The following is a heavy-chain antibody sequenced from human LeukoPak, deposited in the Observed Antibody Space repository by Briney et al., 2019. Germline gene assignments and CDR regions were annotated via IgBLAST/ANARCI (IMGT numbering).Heavy chain of an antibody. CDR1: GYTFISYN. CDR3: AXXXXXXXXTYGVCYPPYYFDY. J-gene: IGHJ4*02. CDR2: VNPRSGDA. D-gene: IGHD2-8*01. V-gene: IGHV1-8*03. Sequence: ASVKVSRKASGYTFISYNINWLRQATGQGLEWMGWVNPRSGDAGYLQKFQGRLTITRDSSIDTAYMDLSGLSSEDTAIYYCAXXXXXXXXTYGVCYPPYYFDYWGQGTLVTASS.